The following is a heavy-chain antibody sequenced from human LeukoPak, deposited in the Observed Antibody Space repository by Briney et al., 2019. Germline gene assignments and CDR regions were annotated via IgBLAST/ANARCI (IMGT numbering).Heavy chain of an antibody. CDR1: GFTFSNYP. Sequence: GGSLRLSCAASGFTFSNYPMSWVRQAPGKGLEWVSLISGSGGNTYYVDSVKGRFTISRDNSKNTLYLHLNSLRADDTAVYYCARERVTTTSFDYWGQGTLVTVSS. V-gene: IGHV3-23*01. D-gene: IGHD4-17*01. CDR2: ISGSGGNT. J-gene: IGHJ4*02. CDR3: ARERVTTTSFDY.